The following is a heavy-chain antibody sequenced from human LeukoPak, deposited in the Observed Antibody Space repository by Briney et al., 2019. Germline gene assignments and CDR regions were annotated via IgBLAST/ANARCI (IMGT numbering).Heavy chain of an antibody. D-gene: IGHD6-13*01. Sequence: GGSLRLSCTASGVTVSSNYMTWGRQALGGGLEWVSVLFRGGGTDYADSVKGRFTISRDDSRSTLYLQMNSLRAEDTAVYYCARGGQGSSTFYFDYWGQGTLVTVSS. CDR2: LFRGGGT. CDR1: GVTVSSNY. CDR3: ARGGQGSSTFYFDY. V-gene: IGHV3-53*01. J-gene: IGHJ4*02.